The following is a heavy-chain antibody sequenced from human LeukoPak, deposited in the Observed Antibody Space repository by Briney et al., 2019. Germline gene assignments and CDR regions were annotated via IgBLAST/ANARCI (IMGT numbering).Heavy chain of an antibody. CDR1: GFTVSSNY. Sequence: GGSLRLSCAASGFTVSSNYMIWVRQAPGRGLEWVSVIYSGGSTYYADSVKGRLTISRHTSKNTLYLQMNSLRAEDTAVYYCARGSRSYDSSGYLNYWGQGTLVTVSS. V-gene: IGHV3-53*04. CDR2: IYSGGST. J-gene: IGHJ4*02. D-gene: IGHD3-22*01. CDR3: ARGSRSYDSSGYLNY.